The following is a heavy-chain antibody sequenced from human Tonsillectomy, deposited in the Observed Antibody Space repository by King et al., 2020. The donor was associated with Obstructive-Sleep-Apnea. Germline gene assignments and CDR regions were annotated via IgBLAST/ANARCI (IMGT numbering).Heavy chain of an antibody. CDR3: ARDYLGYYGMDV. CDR1: EFDISTNY. V-gene: IGHV3-53*04. Sequence: VQLVEAGGGLVQPGGSLRISCVVSEFDISTNYMSWVRQPPGKGLEWLSVLYPTGSASYADSVKGRFTISRLNSKNTLYLQMDSLRPEDTALYYCARDYLGYYGMDVWGQGTTVTVSS. D-gene: IGHD2/OR15-2a*01. CDR2: LYPTGSA. J-gene: IGHJ6*02.